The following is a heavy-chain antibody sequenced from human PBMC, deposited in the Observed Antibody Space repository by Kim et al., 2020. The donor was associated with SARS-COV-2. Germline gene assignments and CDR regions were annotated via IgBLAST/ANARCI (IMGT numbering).Heavy chain of an antibody. D-gene: IGHD1-1*01. CDR2: ISSSTRTI. V-gene: IGHV3-48*02. CDR3: ARVGRRGYAMDV. CDR1: GFIFSSYS. J-gene: IGHJ6*02. Sequence: GGSLRLSCAASGFIFSSYSMDWVRQAPGKGLQWVSYISSSTRTIYYADSVKGRFTISRDNAGNSLYLQMNSLRDEDTAVYYCARVGRRGYAMDVWGQGTTVTVSS.